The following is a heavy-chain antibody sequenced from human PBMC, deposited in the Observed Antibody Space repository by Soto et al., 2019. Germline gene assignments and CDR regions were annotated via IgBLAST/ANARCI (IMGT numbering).Heavy chain of an antibody. V-gene: IGHV3-64D*06. J-gene: IGHJ4*02. CDR2: ISSNGGST. D-gene: IGHD3-22*01. CDR1: GFTFSSYA. Sequence: PGGSLRLSCSASGFTFSSYAMHWVRQAPGKGLEYVSAISSNGGSTYYADSVKGRFTISRDNSKNTLYLQMSSLRAEDTAVYYCVKGYYDSSGYYVGTIFDYRGQGTLVTVSS. CDR3: VKGYYDSSGYYVGTIFDY.